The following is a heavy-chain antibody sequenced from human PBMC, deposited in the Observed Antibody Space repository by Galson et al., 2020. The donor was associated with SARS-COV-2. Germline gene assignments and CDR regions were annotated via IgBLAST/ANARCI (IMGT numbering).Heavy chain of an antibody. CDR1: GGSISSYY. V-gene: IGHV4-59*13. J-gene: IGHJ3*02. Sequence: SETLSLTCTVSGGSISSYYWSWIRQPPGKGLEWIGFIYYSGSTDYNPSLTSLKSRVTISLDTSKNQFSLKLSSVTAADTAIYYCARDQPGGSDAFDIWGQGTMVTVSS. CDR3: ARDQPGGSDAFDI. CDR2: IYYSGST.